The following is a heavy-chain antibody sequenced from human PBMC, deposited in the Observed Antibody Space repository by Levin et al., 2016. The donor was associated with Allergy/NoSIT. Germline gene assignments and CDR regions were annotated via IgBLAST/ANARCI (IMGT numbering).Heavy chain of an antibody. V-gene: IGHV3-48*03. D-gene: IGHD1-26*01. J-gene: IGHJ4*02. CDR3: AREQGRVGEPDY. Sequence: VRQAPGKGLEWVSYISSSGSTIYYADSVKGRFTISRDNAKNSLYLQMNSLRAEDTAVYYCAREQGRVGEPDYWGQGTLVTVSS. CDR2: ISSSGSTI.